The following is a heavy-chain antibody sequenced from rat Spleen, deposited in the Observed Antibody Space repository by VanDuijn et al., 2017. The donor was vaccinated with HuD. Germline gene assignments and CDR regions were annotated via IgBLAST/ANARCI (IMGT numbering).Heavy chain of an antibody. Sequence: QVQLKESGPGLVQPSQTLSLTCTVSGFSLTGNNIHWIRQPPGKGLEWVGRMRFDGDTYYNSTLKSRLSISRDTSKNQVFLKINSLQTDDTAIYYCTRALGPGYNYGYFDYWGQGVMVTVSS. CDR1: GFSLTGNN. CDR3: TRALGPGYNYGYFDY. J-gene: IGHJ2*01. D-gene: IGHD1-4*01. V-gene: IGHV2S30*01. CDR2: MRFDGDT.